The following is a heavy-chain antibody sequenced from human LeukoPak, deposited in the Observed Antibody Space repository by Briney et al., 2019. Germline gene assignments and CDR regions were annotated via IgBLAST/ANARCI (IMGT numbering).Heavy chain of an antibody. CDR1: GFTFSSYG. CDR3: AKVGGSQLYFDY. Sequence: GGSLRLSCAASGFTFSSYGMSWVRQAPGKGLEWVSAISGSGGSTYYADSVKGRFTISRDNSKNTLYLQMNSLRAEDTAVYYCAKVGGSQLYFDYWGQGTLVTVSS. D-gene: IGHD2-15*01. CDR2: ISGSGGST. J-gene: IGHJ4*02. V-gene: IGHV3-23*01.